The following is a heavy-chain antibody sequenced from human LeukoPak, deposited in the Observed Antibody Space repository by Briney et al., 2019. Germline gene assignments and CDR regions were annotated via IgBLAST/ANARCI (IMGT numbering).Heavy chain of an antibody. CDR2: ISYDGSNK. D-gene: IGHD3-22*01. Sequence: GGSLRLSRVASRFTSRSYWMHWVREAPGKGLEWGAVISYDGSNKYYADSVKGRFTISRDNSKNTLYLQMNSLRAEDTAVYYCAKMSSGYPVCAWVDYWGQGTLVTVSS. CDR3: AKMSSGYPVCAWVDY. V-gene: IGHV3-30*18. CDR1: RFTSRSYW. J-gene: IGHJ4*02.